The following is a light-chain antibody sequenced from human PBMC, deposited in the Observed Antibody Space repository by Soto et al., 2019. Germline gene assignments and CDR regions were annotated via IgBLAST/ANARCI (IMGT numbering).Light chain of an antibody. V-gene: IGLV2-8*01. Sequence: QSALTQPPSASGSHGQSVTISCTGTSSDVGGYNYVSWYQQHPDKAPKLMIYEVSKRPSGVPDRFSGSKSDNTASLTVSGLQAEDEADYYCSSYAGSNNFVFGTGTKLTVL. CDR2: EVS. CDR1: SSDVGGYNY. J-gene: IGLJ1*01. CDR3: SSYAGSNNFV.